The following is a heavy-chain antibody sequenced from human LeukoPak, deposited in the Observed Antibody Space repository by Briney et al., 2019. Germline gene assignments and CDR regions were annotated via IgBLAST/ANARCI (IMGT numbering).Heavy chain of an antibody. V-gene: IGHV3-23*01. Sequence: GGSLRLSCVASGLTFSSNSMSWVRQPPGMGQEWVSGISVSGITVYADSVEGRFTISRDNSKNTLYLQMNSLRADDTALYYCAKFFLPYLAGGTGSRWGQGTLVTVSS. CDR3: AKFFLPYLAGGTGSR. D-gene: IGHD3-10*01. J-gene: IGHJ4*02. CDR2: ISVSGIT. CDR1: GLTFSSNS.